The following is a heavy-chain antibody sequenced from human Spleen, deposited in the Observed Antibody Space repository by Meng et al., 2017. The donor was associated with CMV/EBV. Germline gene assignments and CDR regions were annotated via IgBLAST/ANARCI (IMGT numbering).Heavy chain of an antibody. CDR3: ARGWVAGTHFDC. J-gene: IGHJ4*02. D-gene: IGHD6-19*01. CDR2: IPYDGSNK. Sequence: GGSLRLSCAASGFTFSSYAMHWVRQAPGKGLEWVAGIPYDGSNKYYADSVKGRFTISRDNSKNTLYLQMNSLRAEDTAVYYCARGWVAGTHFDCWGQGSLVTVSS. V-gene: IGHV3-30*04. CDR1: GFTFSSYA.